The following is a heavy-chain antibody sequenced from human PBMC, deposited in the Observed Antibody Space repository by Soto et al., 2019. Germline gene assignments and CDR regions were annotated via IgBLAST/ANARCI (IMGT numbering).Heavy chain of an antibody. J-gene: IGHJ6*02. CDR3: ARLGLDYYYYGMDV. CDR2: INHSGST. CDR1: GGSFSGYY. Sequence: SETLSLTCAVYGGSFSGYYWSWIRQPPGKGLEWIGEINHSGSTNYNPSLKSRVTISVDTSKNQFSLKLSSVTAADTAVYYCARLGLDYYYYGMDVWGQGTTVTVSS. V-gene: IGHV4-34*01.